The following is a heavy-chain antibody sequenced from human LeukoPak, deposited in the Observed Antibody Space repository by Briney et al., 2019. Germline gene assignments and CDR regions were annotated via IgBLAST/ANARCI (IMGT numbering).Heavy chain of an antibody. CDR3: AKDYYDSYYFDS. CDR2: ISGGGYTT. CDR1: GFTFSSYG. J-gene: IGHJ4*02. D-gene: IGHD3-22*01. Sequence: GGSLRLSCAASGFTFSSYGMTWVRQAPGKGLEWVSSISGGGYTTYYADSVKGRFTISRDNSKDTLYLQMNSLRAEDTAIYYCAKDYYDSYYFDSWGQGTLVTVSS. V-gene: IGHV3-23*01.